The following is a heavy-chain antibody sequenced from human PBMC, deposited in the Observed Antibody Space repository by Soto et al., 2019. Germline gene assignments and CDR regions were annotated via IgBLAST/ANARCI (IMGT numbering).Heavy chain of an antibody. CDR1: GVTVSSDAYY. CDR3: ARYRFSGNRWSKFDY. Sequence: PSETLSLTCTVSGVTVSSDAYYWSWIRQHPGKGLEWIGNIYHTGSTYYSPSLKSRIAISLDASKNQFSLTLTSVTAADTAVYFCARYRFSGNRWSKFDYWGQGTLVTVSS. V-gene: IGHV4-31*03. CDR2: IYHTGST. J-gene: IGHJ4*02. D-gene: IGHD3-16*02.